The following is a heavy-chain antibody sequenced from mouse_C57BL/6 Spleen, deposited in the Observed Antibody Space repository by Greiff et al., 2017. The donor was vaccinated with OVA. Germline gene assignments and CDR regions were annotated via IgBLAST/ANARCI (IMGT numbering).Heavy chain of an antibody. CDR3: ARKKDWDY. CDR1: GYTFTSYW. J-gene: IGHJ2*01. Sequence: QVQLQQPGAELVKPGASVKLSCKASGYTFTSYWMQWVKQRPGQGLEWIGEIDPSDSYTNYNQKFKGKATLTVDTSSSTAYMQLSSLTSEDSAVYYCARKKDWDYWDQGTTLTVSS. CDR2: IDPSDSYT. D-gene: IGHD4-1*01. V-gene: IGHV1-50*01.